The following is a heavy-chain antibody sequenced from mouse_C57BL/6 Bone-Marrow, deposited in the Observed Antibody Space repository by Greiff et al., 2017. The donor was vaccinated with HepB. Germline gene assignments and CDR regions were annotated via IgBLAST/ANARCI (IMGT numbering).Heavy chain of an antibody. CDR3: TTEYYGSSSYFDY. CDR2: IDPEDGDT. Sequence: VQLQQSGAELVRPGASVKLSCTASGFNIKDYYMHWVKQRPEQGLEWIGRIDPEDGDTEYAPKFQGKATMTADTSSNAAYLQLSSLTSEDTAVYYCTTEYYGSSSYFDYWGQGTTLTVSS. J-gene: IGHJ2*01. CDR1: GFNIKDYY. D-gene: IGHD1-1*01. V-gene: IGHV14-1*01.